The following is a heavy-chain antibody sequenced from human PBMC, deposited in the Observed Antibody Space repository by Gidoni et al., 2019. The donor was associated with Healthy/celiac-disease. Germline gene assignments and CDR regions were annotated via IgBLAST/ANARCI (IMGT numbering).Heavy chain of an antibody. Sequence: QVQLQESGPGLAKPSQTLSLTCTVPGGSISSGGYYWSWIRQHPGKGLEWIGYIYYSGSTYYNPSLKSRVTISVDTSKNQFSLKLSSVTAADTAVYYCAREGVTMVRGVIDYWGQGTLVTVSS. D-gene: IGHD3-10*01. V-gene: IGHV4-31*03. CDR3: AREGVTMVRGVIDY. J-gene: IGHJ4*02. CDR2: IYYSGST. CDR1: GGSISSGGYY.